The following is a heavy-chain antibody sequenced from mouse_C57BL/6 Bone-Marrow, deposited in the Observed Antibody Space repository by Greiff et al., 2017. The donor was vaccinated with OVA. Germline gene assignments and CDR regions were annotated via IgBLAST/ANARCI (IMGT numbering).Heavy chain of an antibody. J-gene: IGHJ3*01. D-gene: IGHD2-3*01. CDR1: GYTFTDSY. CDR3: ARGWLLPWFAY. V-gene: IGHV1-19*01. CDR2: INPYNGGT. Sequence: VQLKQSGPVLVKPGASVKMSCKASGYTFTDSYMNWVKQSHGKSLEWIGVINPYNGGTSYNQKFKGKATLTVDKSSSTAYMELNSLTSEDSAVYYCARGWLLPWFAYWGQGTLVTVSA.